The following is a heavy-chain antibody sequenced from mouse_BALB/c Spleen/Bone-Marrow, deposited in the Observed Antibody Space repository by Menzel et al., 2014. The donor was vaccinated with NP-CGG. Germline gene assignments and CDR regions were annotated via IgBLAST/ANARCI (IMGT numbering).Heavy chain of an antibody. V-gene: IGHV1-7*01. CDR1: GYTFTSHW. CDR3: AREDYAH. CDR2: IYPSTGYT. J-gene: IGHJ3*01. D-gene: IGHD2-4*01. Sequence: AQLAESGAELAKPGVSVKMSCKASGYTFTSHWLHWVKQRLGQGLDWIGYIYPSTGYTEHNQKFKDKAIMTADKSYSTAYMQLSSVASEDSAVYYWAREDYAHWGQGIQVTVSP.